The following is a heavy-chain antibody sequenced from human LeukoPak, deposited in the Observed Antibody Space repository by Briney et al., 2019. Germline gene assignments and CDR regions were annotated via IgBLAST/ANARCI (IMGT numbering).Heavy chain of an antibody. CDR1: GGTFSRNA. CDR3: ARDRCSSTSCPIDY. V-gene: IGHV1-69*01. J-gene: IGHJ4*02. CDR2: IIPIFGTA. Sequence: GASVKVSCKASGGTFSRNAISWVRQAPGQGLEWMGGIIPIFGTANYAQKFQGRVTITADESTSTAYMELSSLRSEDTAVYYCARDRCSSTSCPIDYWGQGTLVTVSS. D-gene: IGHD2-2*01.